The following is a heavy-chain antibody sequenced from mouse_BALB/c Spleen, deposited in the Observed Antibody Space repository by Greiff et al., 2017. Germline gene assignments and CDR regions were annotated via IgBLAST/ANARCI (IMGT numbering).Heavy chain of an antibody. Sequence: EVQVVESGGGLVQPGGSLKLSCAASGFTFSSYGMSWVRQTPDKRLELVATINSNGGSTYYPDSVKGRFTISRDNAKNTLYLQMSSLKSEDTAMYYCARRGNYRYFDYWGQGTTLTVSS. J-gene: IGHJ2*01. CDR3: ARRGNYRYFDY. CDR2: INSNGGST. D-gene: IGHD2-14*01. CDR1: GFTFSSYG. V-gene: IGHV5-6-3*01.